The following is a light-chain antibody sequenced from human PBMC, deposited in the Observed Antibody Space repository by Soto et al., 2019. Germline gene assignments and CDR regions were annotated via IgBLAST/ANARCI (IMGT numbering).Light chain of an antibody. V-gene: IGKV3-20*01. J-gene: IGKJ2*01. CDR1: QSVSRSY. CDR2: GAS. Sequence: EIVLTQSPGTLSLSPGERATLSCRASQSVSRSYLAWNQQKPGQAPRLLIYGASSRATGIPDRFSGSGSGTDFTLTISRLEPEDFAVYYCQQYGSSPYTFGQGTKLEIK. CDR3: QQYGSSPYT.